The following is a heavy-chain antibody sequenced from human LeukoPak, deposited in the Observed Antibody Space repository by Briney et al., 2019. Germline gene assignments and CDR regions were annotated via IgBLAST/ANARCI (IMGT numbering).Heavy chain of an antibody. Sequence: SVKVSCKASGGTFSSYAISWVRQAPGQGLEWMGGIIPIFGTANYAQKFQGRVTITADKSTSTAYMELSSLRSEDTAVYYCVRYYDSSGYYSVFDYWGQGTLVTVSS. J-gene: IGHJ4*02. CDR2: IIPIFGTA. CDR1: GGTFSSYA. D-gene: IGHD3-22*01. CDR3: VRYYDSSGYYSVFDY. V-gene: IGHV1-69*06.